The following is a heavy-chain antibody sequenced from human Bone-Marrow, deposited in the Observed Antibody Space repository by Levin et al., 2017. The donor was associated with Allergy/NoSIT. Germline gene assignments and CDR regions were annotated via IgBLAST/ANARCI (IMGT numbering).Heavy chain of an antibody. CDR3: VKAGGGYDHVPYYYSAMDV. Sequence: AASVKVSCKTSGYTFNSYDINWVRQATGQGLEWMGWMNPNSGNTGYAQKFQGRVTMTRDTSISTAYMELSSLRSEDTAVYYCVKAGGGYDHVPYYYSAMDVWGQGTTVTVSS. D-gene: IGHD5-12*01. V-gene: IGHV1-8*01. J-gene: IGHJ6*02. CDR1: GYTFNSYD. CDR2: MNPNSGNT.